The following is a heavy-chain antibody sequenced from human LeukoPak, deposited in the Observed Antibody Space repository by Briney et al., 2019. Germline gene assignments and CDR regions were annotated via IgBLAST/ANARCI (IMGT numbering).Heavy chain of an antibody. D-gene: IGHD3-10*01. CDR2: IIPIFGTA. J-gene: IGHJ6*03. CDR3: ARSRITMVQGVKTYYYYYMDV. Sequence: SVKVSCKASGGTFSSYAISWVRQAPGQGLEWMGGIIPIFGTANYAQKFQGRVTITADESTSTAYMELSSLRSEDTAVYYCARSRITMVQGVKTYYYYYMDVWGKGTTVTVSS. V-gene: IGHV1-69*13. CDR1: GGTFSSYA.